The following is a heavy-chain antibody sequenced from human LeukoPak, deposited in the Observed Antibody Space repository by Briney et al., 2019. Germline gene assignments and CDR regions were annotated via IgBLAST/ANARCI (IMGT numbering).Heavy chain of an antibody. V-gene: IGHV3-74*01. CDR2: TNSDGRTT. D-gene: IGHD6-19*01. Sequence: PGGSLRLSCVASGFTFSNYWMHWVRQAPGKGLLWVSRTNSDGRTTTYADSVKGRFTIFRDNAKNTLYLQMNNLSAEDTSVYYCVRVSSDWEYFDQWGQGALVTVSS. J-gene: IGHJ4*02. CDR1: GFTFSNYW. CDR3: VRVSSDWEYFDQ.